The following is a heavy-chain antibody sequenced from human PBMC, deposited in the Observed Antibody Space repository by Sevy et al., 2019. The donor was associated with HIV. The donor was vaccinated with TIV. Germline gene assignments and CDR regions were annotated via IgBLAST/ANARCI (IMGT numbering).Heavy chain of an antibody. Sequence: GGSLRLSCAASGFTFSTYAMNWVRQAPGKGLEWVSSISGSGRYTYYADSVEGRFTISRDSSKNTLYLQMNSLRADDTAVHYCAKGFCSGGSCPRDYYYYGMDVWGQGTTVTVSS. CDR2: ISGSGRYT. CDR1: GFTFSTYA. J-gene: IGHJ6*02. CDR3: AKGFCSGGSCPRDYYYYGMDV. V-gene: IGHV3-23*01. D-gene: IGHD2-15*01.